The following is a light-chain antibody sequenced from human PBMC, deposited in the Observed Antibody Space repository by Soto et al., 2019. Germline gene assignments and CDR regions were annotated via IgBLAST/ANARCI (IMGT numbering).Light chain of an antibody. CDR1: QSISSW. Sequence: DIQMTQSPSTLSASVGDRVTITCRASQSISSWLAWYQQKPGKAPKLLIYDASSLESGVPSRFSGSGSGTEFTLTISSLQPEDFAVYYCEQYNNWFSIPFGQGTRLEIK. J-gene: IGKJ5*01. V-gene: IGKV1-5*01. CDR2: DAS. CDR3: EQYNNWFSIP.